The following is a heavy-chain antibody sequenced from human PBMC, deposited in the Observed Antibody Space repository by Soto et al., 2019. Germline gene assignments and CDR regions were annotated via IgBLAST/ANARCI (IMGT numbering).Heavy chain of an antibody. D-gene: IGHD2-21*02. V-gene: IGHV4-39*01. CDR2: IYYSGST. J-gene: IGHJ6*02. CDR3: TETMQDCGGDCYPYGMDV. Sequence: SETLSLTCTVSGGSISSSSYYWGWIRQPPGKGLEWIGSIYYSGSTYYNPSLKSRVTISVDTSKNQFSLKLSSVTAADTAVYYCTETMQDCGGDCYPYGMDVWGQGTTVTVSS. CDR1: GGSISSSSYY.